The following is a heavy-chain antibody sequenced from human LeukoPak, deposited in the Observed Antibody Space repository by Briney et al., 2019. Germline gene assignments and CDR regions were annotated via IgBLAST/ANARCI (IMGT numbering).Heavy chain of an antibody. CDR3: ATVGFRDNFDY. CDR2: INPNSGGT. V-gene: IGHV1-2*02. Sequence: ASVKVSCKASGYTLSGYYIHWVRQAPGQGLEWMGWINPNSGGTNYAQKFQGRVTMTRATSIGTAYMELSRLRSDDTAVYYCATVGFRDNFDYWGQGTLVAVSS. CDR1: GYTLSGYY. D-gene: IGHD2-15*01. J-gene: IGHJ4*02.